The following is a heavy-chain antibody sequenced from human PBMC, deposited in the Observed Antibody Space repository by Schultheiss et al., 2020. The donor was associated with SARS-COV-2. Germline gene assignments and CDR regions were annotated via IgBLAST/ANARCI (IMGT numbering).Heavy chain of an antibody. J-gene: IGHJ4*02. CDR1: GFTFSSYG. V-gene: IGHV3-30*03. CDR2: ISYDGSNK. Sequence: GESLKISCAASGFTFSSYGMHWVRQAPGKGLEWVAVISYDGSNKYYADSVKGRFTISRDNAKNTLYLQMNSLRAEDTAVYYCARAGYDFWSGYYDPFDYWGQGTLVTVSS. D-gene: IGHD3-3*01. CDR3: ARAGYDFWSGYYDPFDY.